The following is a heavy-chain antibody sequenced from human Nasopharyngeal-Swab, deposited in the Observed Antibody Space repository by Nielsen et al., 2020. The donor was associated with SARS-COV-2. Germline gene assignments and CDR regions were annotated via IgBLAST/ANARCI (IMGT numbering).Heavy chain of an antibody. CDR1: GGSISSGGYY. J-gene: IGHJ6*02. D-gene: IGHD3-3*01. CDR2: IYYSGST. Sequence: SETLSLTCTVSGGSISSGGYYWSWIRQHPGKGLEWIGYIYYSGSTYYNPSLKSRVTISVDTSKNQFSLKLSSVTAADTAVYYCARRPTIFGVVTPSGLLGYYGMDVWGQGTTVTVSS. V-gene: IGHV4-31*03. CDR3: ARRPTIFGVVTPSGLLGYYGMDV.